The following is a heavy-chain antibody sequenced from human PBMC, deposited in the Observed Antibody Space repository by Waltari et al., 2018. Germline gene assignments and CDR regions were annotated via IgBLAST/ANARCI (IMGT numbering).Heavy chain of an antibody. CDR3: ARAVYGGNSGVDY. V-gene: IGHV1-2*02. Sequence: QVQLVQSGAEVKKPGASVKVSCKACGYTFTGYHMHWVPQAPGPGLEGMGWVKPDSGVTNYAQKFKGVVTRTRYTSIRTAYMGLGGLRADNSAVYYCARAVYGGNSGVDYWGQGTLVTVSS. D-gene: IGHD2-21*02. CDR1: GYTFTGYH. CDR2: VKPDSGVT. J-gene: IGHJ4*02.